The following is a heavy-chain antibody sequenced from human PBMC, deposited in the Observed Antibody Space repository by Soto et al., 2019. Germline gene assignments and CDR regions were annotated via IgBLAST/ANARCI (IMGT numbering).Heavy chain of an antibody. CDR2: INQDGSEK. V-gene: IGHV3-7*01. CDR1: ESTVSRDW. CDR3: SGRVGDAF. Sequence: EVHLVESGGGLVQTGGSLRLSCAIFESTVSRDWMNWVRQAPGKGLEWVAHINQDGSEKYYVDSVKGRFTISRDNAKKSLYLQMNSLRPAETAMYYGSGRVGDAFWGQGTLVNVSS. D-gene: IGHD1-26*01. J-gene: IGHJ4*02.